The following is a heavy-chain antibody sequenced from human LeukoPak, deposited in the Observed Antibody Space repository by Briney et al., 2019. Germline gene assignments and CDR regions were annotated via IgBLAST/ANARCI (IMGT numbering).Heavy chain of an antibody. D-gene: IGHD2-15*01. CDR1: GGTFSSYA. V-gene: IGHV1-69*13. J-gene: IGHJ6*02. CDR2: IIPIFGTA. Sequence: SVKVSCKASGGTFSSYAISWVRQAPGQGLEWMGGIIPIFGTANYAQKFQGRVTITADESTSTAYMELSSLRSEDTAVYYCATGSLPPYCSGGSCFSPYYYGMDVWGQGTTVTVSS. CDR3: ATGSLPPYCSGGSCFSPYYYGMDV.